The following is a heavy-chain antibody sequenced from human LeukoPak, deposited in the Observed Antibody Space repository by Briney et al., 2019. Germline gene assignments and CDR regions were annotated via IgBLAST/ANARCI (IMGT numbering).Heavy chain of an antibody. Sequence: ASVKVSCTASGYTFTSYGISWVRQAPGQGLEWVGWISAYNGNTNYAQKLQGRVTMTTDTSTSTAYMELRSLRSDDTAVYYCARVGLVVPAAIGMDVWGKGTTVTVSS. D-gene: IGHD2-2*01. CDR1: GYTFTSYG. CDR3: ARVGLVVPAAIGMDV. J-gene: IGHJ6*04. CDR2: ISAYNGNT. V-gene: IGHV1-18*04.